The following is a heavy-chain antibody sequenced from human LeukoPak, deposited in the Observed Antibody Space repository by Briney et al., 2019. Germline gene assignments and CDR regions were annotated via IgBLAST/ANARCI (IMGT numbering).Heavy chain of an antibody. J-gene: IGHJ4*02. CDR2: IIPIFGTA. V-gene: IGHV1-69*13. Sequence: ASVKVSCKASGGTFSGYAISWVRQAPGQGLEWMGGIIPIFGTANYAQKFQGRVTITADESTSTAYMELSSLRSEDTAVYYCARERITMIVVVITNVGYFDYWGQGTLVTVSS. CDR3: ARERITMIVVVITNVGYFDY. CDR1: GGTFSGYA. D-gene: IGHD3-22*01.